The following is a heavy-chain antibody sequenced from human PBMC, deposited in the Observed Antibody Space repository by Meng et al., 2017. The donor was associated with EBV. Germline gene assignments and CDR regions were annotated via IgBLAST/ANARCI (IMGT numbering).Heavy chain of an antibody. J-gene: IGHJ4*02. V-gene: IGHV1-69*01. CDR2: FLPTLGAP. D-gene: IGHD3-10*01. Sequence: QVELVQSAAEVTKPGSSGKVSCKTSGGPFRSYAISWVRQAPGQGLEWLGGFLPTLGAPNYAQKFHGRVSITADESTSTHYMDLSSLRSEDTAVYYCASESGRGYTPDYWGQGTLVTVSS. CDR1: GGPFRSYA. CDR3: ASESGRGYTPDY.